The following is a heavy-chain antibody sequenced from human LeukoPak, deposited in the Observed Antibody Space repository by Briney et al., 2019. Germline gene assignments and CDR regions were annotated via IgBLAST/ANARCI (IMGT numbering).Heavy chain of an antibody. V-gene: IGHV4-59*01. Sequence: PSETLSLTCTVSGGSIINYYWSWIRQPPGKGLEWIGYIYYSGSNSGSTNYNPALKSRGTISVDTSKNQFSLRLSSVTAADTAVYYCAREDSSGYRDAFDIWGQGTMVTVSS. CDR3: AREDSSGYRDAFDI. CDR1: GGSIINYY. J-gene: IGHJ3*02. CDR2: IYYSGSNSGST. D-gene: IGHD3-22*01.